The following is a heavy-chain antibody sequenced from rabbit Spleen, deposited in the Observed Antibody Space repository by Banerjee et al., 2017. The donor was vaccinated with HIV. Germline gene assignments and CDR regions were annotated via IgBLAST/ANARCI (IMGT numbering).Heavy chain of an antibody. Sequence: HLKESGGGLVQPGGSLKLSCTASGFTLSSYYMNWVRQAPGKGLEWIGYIDPAFGITYYANWVNGRFSISRENAQNTVFLQMTSLTAADTATYFCARGPPYAGYAGYGYVYLNLWGQGTLVTVS. CDR1: GFTLSSYY. V-gene: IGHV1S7*01. CDR2: IDPAFGIT. CDR3: ARGPPYAGYAGYGYVYLNL. J-gene: IGHJ4*01. D-gene: IGHD6-1*01.